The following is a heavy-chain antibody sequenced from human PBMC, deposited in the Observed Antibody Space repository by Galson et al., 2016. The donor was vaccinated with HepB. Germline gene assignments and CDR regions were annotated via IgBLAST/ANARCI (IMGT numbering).Heavy chain of an antibody. V-gene: IGHV3-53*01. CDR3: ARDKAYSSFDY. D-gene: IGHD2-15*01. CDR2: IYSGGTT. J-gene: IGHJ4*02. CDR1: GFTVSTNY. Sequence: SLRLSCAASGFTVSTNYMSWVRQAPGKGLEWVAVIYSGGTTYYADSVKGRFTISRDISKDTLYLQMNSVRAEDTAVYYCARDKAYSSFDYWGQGTLVTVSS.